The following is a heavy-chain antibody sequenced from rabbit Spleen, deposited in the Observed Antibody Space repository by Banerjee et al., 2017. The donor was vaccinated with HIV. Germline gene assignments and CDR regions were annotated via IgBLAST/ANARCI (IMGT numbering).Heavy chain of an antibody. V-gene: IGHV1S45*01. J-gene: IGHJ4*01. CDR1: GFSFSDRDV. Sequence: QEQLVESGGGLVQPEGSLTLTYKASGFSFSDRDVMCWVRQAPGKGLEWIGCINTATGKAVYASWAKGRFTISTTSSTTVTLQMTSLTAADTATYFCARDLVGVIGWNFYLWGQGTLVTVS. D-gene: IGHD1-1*01. CDR3: ARDLVGVIGWNFYL. CDR2: INTATGKA.